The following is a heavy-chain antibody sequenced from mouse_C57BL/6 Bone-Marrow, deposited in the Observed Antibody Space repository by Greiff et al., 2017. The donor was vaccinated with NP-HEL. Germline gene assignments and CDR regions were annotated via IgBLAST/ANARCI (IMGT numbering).Heavy chain of an antibody. J-gene: IGHJ3*01. CDR3: ASGWLPFAY. CDR2: INPNNGGT. Sequence: EVQLQQSGPELVKPGASVKISCKASGYTFTDYYMNWVKQSHGKSLEWIGDINPNNGGTSYNQKFKGKATLTVDKSSSTAYMELRSLTSEDSAVYYCASGWLPFAYWGQGTLVTVSA. D-gene: IGHD2-3*01. CDR1: GYTFTDYY. V-gene: IGHV1-26*01.